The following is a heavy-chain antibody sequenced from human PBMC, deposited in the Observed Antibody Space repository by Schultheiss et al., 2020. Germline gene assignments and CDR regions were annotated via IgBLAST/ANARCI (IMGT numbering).Heavy chain of an antibody. CDR2: IYTSGST. J-gene: IGHJ6*02. D-gene: IGHD2-15*01. Sequence: SQTLSLTCTVSGGSISSYYWSWIRQPAGKGLEWIGRIYTSGSTNYNPSLKSRVTMSVDTSKNQFSLKLSSVTAADTAVYYCARSGVACSGGSCYQGDYYYYGMDVWGQGTTVTVSS. CDR1: GGSISSYY. CDR3: ARSGVACSGGSCYQGDYYYYGMDV. V-gene: IGHV4-4*07.